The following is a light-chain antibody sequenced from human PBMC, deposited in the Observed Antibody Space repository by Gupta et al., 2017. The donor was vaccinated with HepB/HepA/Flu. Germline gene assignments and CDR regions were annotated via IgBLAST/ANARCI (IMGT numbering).Light chain of an antibody. V-gene: IGKV1-12*01. J-gene: IGKJ2*01. CDR3: QEANSFPPYT. Sequence: DIQMTQSPSSVSASVGDRVTITCRASQAIISWLAWYQQKPGKAPKVLIYDASSLQSGVPSRFSGSGSGTDFTLTISSRQPEDFATYYCQEANSFPPYTFGQGTKVEI. CDR1: QAIISW. CDR2: DAS.